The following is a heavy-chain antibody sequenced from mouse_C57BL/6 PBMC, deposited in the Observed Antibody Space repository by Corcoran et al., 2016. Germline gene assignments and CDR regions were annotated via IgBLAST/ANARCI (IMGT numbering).Heavy chain of an antibody. CDR1: GYTFTDYY. J-gene: IGHJ2*01. D-gene: IGHD1-1*01. Sequence: QVQLKQPGAELVRPGASVKLSCKASGYTFTDYYINWVKQRPGQGLEWIARIYPGSGNTYYNEKFKGKATLTAEKSSSTAYMQLSSLTSEDSAVYFCARSNYGTPYYFDYWGQGTTLTVSS. V-gene: IGHV1-76*01. CDR2: IYPGSGNT. CDR3: ARSNYGTPYYFDY.